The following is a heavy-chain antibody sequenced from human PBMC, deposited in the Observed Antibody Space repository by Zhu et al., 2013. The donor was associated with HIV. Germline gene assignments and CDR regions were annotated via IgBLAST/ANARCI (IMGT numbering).Heavy chain of an antibody. V-gene: IGHV1-8*01. Sequence: QVQLVQSGAEVKKPGASVKVSCKASGYTFTSYDINWVRQATGQGLEWMGWMNPNSGNTGYAQKFQGRVTMTRNTSISTAYMELSSLRSEDTAVYYCARFPIYYDSSGYYPPHDYWGQGTLVTVSS. CDR3: ARFPIYYDSSGYYPPHDY. CDR1: GYTFTSYD. J-gene: IGHJ4*02. CDR2: MNPNSGNT. D-gene: IGHD3-22*01.